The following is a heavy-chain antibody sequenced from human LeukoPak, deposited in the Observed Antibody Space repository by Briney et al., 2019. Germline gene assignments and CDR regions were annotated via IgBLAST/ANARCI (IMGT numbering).Heavy chain of an antibody. Sequence: GGSLRLSCLASGFTFRDYYMTWIRQAPGKGLEWISFISSRGTTTDYADSVKGRFTISRDNAKSTLFLQMNSLSADDTAVYYCARDRGSNNYFDHWGQGTLVTVSS. D-gene: IGHD2-2*01. V-gene: IGHV3-11*01. J-gene: IGHJ4*02. CDR3: ARDRGSNNYFDH. CDR1: GFTFRDYY. CDR2: ISSRGTTT.